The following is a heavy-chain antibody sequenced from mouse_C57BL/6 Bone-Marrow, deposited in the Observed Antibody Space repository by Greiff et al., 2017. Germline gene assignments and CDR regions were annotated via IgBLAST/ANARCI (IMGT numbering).Heavy chain of an antibody. J-gene: IGHJ2*01. CDR3: ASPLHYYGSSYVSDY. CDR1: GYTFTDHT. D-gene: IGHD1-1*01. V-gene: IGHV1-78*01. Sequence: VQLQQSDAELVKPGASVKISCKVSGYTFTDHTIHWMKQRPEQGLEWIGYIYPRDGSTKYNEKFKGKATLTADKSSSTAYMQLNSLTSAESAVYFCASPLHYYGSSYVSDYWGQGTTLTVSS. CDR2: IYPRDGST.